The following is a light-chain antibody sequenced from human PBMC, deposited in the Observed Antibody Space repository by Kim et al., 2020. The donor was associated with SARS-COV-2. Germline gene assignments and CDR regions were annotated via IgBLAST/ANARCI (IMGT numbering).Light chain of an antibody. Sequence: GQWFAISCTGSNSDIGGYKYVSWYQQHPGKAPKLIIYDVTKRPSGVSYRFSGSKSGNTASLIISGLQADDEADYYCSSYTSSKTWVFGGGTQLTVL. CDR1: NSDIGGYKY. CDR2: DVT. V-gene: IGLV2-14*03. J-gene: IGLJ3*02. CDR3: SSYTSSKTWV.